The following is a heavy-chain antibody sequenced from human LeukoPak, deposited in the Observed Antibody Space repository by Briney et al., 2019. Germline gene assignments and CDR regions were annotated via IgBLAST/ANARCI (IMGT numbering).Heavy chain of an antibody. CDR2: ISSSSSNI. CDR1: GFTFARYS. J-gene: IGHJ4*02. V-gene: IGHV3-21*01. D-gene: IGHD3-22*01. Sequence: GGSLRLSCAASGFTFARYSMNWVRQAPGKGLEWVSSISSSSSNIYYADSVTGRFTISRDNAKNSLYLQMNSLRAEDTAVYYCVRAVEYYYDSSGCAADYWGQGTLVTVSS. CDR3: VRAVEYYYDSSGCAADY.